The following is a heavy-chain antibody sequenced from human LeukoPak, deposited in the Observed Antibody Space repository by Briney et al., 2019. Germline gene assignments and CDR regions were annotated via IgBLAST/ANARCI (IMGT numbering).Heavy chain of an antibody. CDR2: IYYSGST. CDR3: ARRASYCTNGVCYYYYYYMDV. D-gene: IGHD2-8*01. V-gene: IGHV4-59*08. J-gene: IGHJ6*03. Sequence: PSETLSLTCTVSGGSISSYYWSWIRQPPGKGLEWIGYIYYSGSTNYNPSLKSRVTISVDTSKNQFSLKLSSVTAADTAVYYCARRASYCTNGVCYYYYYYMDVWGKGTTVTVSS. CDR1: GGSISSYY.